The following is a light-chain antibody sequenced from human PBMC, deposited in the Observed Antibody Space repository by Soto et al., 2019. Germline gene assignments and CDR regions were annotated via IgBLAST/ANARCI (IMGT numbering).Light chain of an antibody. CDR3: QQRTNWPLT. CDR1: QSVSRS. V-gene: IGKV3-11*01. Sequence: EIVLTQSPATLSLSPGETATLSCRASQSVSRSLAWYQQKPGQAPRLLIYDTSNSATGIPARFSGSGSGTDFTLTIGSLESEDFAVYYGQQRTNWPLTFGGGTKVEIK. CDR2: DTS. J-gene: IGKJ4*01.